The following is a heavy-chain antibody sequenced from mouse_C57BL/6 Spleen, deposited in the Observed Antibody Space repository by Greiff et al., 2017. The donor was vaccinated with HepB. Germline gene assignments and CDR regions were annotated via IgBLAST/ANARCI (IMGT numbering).Heavy chain of an antibody. CDR3: PREGSHYGNYDAMDY. CDR2: INPYNGDT. CDR1: GYSFTGYF. Sequence: EVQLQQSGPELVKPGDSVKISCKASGYSFTGYFMNWVMQSHGKSLEWIGRINPYNGDTFYNQKFKGKATLTVDKSSSTAHMELRSLTSEDSAVYYCPREGSHYGNYDAMDYWGQGTSVTVSS. V-gene: IGHV1-20*01. D-gene: IGHD2-1*01. J-gene: IGHJ4*01.